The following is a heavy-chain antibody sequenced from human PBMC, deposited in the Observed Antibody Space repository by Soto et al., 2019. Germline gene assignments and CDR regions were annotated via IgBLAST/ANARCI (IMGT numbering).Heavy chain of an antibody. J-gene: IGHJ6*02. D-gene: IGHD2-8*01. Sequence: GGSLRLSCAASGFTFSNAWMNWVRQAPGKGLEWVGRIKSKTDGGTTDYAAPVKGRFTISRDDSKNTLYLQMNSLKTEDTAVYYCTTDLDIVLISPRVGGMDVWGQGTTVTVSS. CDR1: GFTFSNAW. CDR3: TTDLDIVLISPRVGGMDV. CDR2: IKSKTDGGTT. V-gene: IGHV3-15*07.